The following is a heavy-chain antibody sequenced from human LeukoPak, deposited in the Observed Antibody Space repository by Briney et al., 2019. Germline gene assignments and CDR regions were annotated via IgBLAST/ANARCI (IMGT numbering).Heavy chain of an antibody. CDR3: ARLNMVHNYYGSSGTHADY. CDR2: ISAYNGNT. V-gene: IGHV1-18*01. D-gene: IGHD3-22*01. CDR1: GYTFTSYG. J-gene: IGHJ4*02. Sequence: ASVKVSCKASGYTFTSYGISWVRQAPGQGLEWMGWISAYNGNTNYAQKLQGRVTMTTDTSTSTAYMELRSLRSDDTAVYYCARLNMVHNYYGSSGTHADYWGQGTLVTVSS.